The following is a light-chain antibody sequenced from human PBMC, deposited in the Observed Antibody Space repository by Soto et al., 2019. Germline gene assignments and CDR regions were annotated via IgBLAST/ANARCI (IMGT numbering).Light chain of an antibody. J-gene: IGKJ2*01. CDR1: QSISSY. CDR3: QQSYSTLMYT. CDR2: AAS. V-gene: IGKV1-39*01. Sequence: DIQMTQSPSSLSASVGDRVTITCRASQSISSYLNWYQQKPGKAPKLLIYAASSLQSGVPSRFSGSGSGTDFTHTISSLQPEDFATYYCQQSYSTLMYTFGQGTKLEIK.